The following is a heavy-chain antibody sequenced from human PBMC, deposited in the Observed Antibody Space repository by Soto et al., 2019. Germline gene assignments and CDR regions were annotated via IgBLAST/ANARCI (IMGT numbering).Heavy chain of an antibody. CDR2: INHSGST. CDR1: GGSFSGYY. Sequence: SETLSLTCAVYGGSFSGYYWSWIRQPPGKGLEWIGEINHSGSTNYNPPLKKRVTISVDASKSQFYLKLRSVTAADTAVYYCPRGMAEEQIFYYFDYWGQGALVTVSS. D-gene: IGHD3-9*01. CDR3: PRGMAEEQIFYYFDY. J-gene: IGHJ4*02. V-gene: IGHV4-34*01.